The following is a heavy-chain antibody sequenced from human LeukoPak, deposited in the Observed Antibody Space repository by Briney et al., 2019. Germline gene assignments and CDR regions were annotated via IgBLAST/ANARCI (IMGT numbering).Heavy chain of an antibody. CDR1: GGSISSSSYY. D-gene: IGHD4-17*01. CDR3: AEENYGDYYYYYYMDV. J-gene: IGHJ6*03. Sequence: SETLSLTCTVSGGSISSSSYYWGWIRQPPGKGLEWIGSIYYSGSTYYNPSLKSRVTISVDTSKNQFSLKLSSVTAADTAVYYCAEENYGDYYYYYYMDVWGKGTTVTISS. CDR2: IYYSGST. V-gene: IGHV4-39*07.